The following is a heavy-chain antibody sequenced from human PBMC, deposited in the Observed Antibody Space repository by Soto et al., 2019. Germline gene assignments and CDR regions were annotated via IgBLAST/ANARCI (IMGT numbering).Heavy chain of an antibody. CDR3: ARQIAVAGTDREYYYYGMDV. V-gene: IGHV4-39*01. CDR1: GGSISSSSYY. J-gene: IGHJ6*02. D-gene: IGHD6-19*01. Sequence: QLQLQESGPGLVKPSETLSLTCTVSGGSISSSSYYWGWIRQPPGKGLEWIGRIYYSGSTYYNPSLKSRVTVSVDTSKNQFSLKLSSVTAADTAVYYCARQIAVAGTDREYYYYGMDVWGQGTTVTVSS. CDR2: IYYSGST.